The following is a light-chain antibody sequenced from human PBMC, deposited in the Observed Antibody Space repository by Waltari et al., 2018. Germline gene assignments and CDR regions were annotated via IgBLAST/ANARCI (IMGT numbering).Light chain of an antibody. CDR1: QSVGSN. Sequence: ETVMTQSPATLSVSPGETATLSSRASQSVGSNLAWYQQKPGQAPRLLIYGASTRATGIPAKFSGSGSGTEFTLTISSLQSEDFAVYYCQQYNNWPPWTFGQGTKVEI. J-gene: IGKJ1*01. V-gene: IGKV3-15*01. CDR2: GAS. CDR3: QQYNNWPPWT.